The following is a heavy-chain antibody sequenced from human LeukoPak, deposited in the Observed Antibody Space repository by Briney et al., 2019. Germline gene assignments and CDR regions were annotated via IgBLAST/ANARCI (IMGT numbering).Heavy chain of an antibody. Sequence: ASVKVSCKASGYTFTSYGISWVRQAPGQGLEWMGWISAYNGNTNYAQKLQGRVTMTTDTSTSTAYMELRSLRSDDTAVYYCARDSLYYDSSGLVPLDYWGQGILVTVSS. D-gene: IGHD3-22*01. CDR3: ARDSLYYDSSGLVPLDY. CDR1: GYTFTSYG. V-gene: IGHV1-18*01. J-gene: IGHJ4*02. CDR2: ISAYNGNT.